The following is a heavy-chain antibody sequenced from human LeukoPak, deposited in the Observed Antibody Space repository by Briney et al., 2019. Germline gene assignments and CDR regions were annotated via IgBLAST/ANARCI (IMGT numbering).Heavy chain of an antibody. J-gene: IGHJ4*02. V-gene: IGHV4-39*01. CDR1: GGFLSSSSYY. Sequence: SETLSLTCPVSGGFLSSSSYYWGWTREPPGKGLEGIGRIYYSVSVFYNPSLKRRVTISVATSKTQFSLKLSSVTAADTAVYYCARHIIDFWIGYYHFDYWGQGTLVTVSS. CDR3: ARHIIDFWIGYYHFDY. CDR2: IYYSVSV. D-gene: IGHD3-3*01.